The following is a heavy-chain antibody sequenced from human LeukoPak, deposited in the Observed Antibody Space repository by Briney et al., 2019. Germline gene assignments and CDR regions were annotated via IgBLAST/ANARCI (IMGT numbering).Heavy chain of an antibody. Sequence: PSETLSLTCSVSGGSISSYYWSWIRQPPGKGLEYIGYIYYSGSTNYNPSLKSRVTISVDTSKDQFSLNLTSVTAADTAVYYCARLKCISTTCPSRYVMDVWGQGATVTVSS. CDR3: ARLKCISTTCPSRYVMDV. V-gene: IGHV4-59*01. CDR1: GGSISSYY. J-gene: IGHJ6*02. D-gene: IGHD2-2*01. CDR2: IYYSGST.